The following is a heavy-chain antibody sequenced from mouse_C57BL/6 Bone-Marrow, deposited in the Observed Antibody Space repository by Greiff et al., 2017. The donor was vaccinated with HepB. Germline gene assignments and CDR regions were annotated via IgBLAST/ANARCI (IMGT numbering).Heavy chain of an antibody. D-gene: IGHD1-2*01. CDR1: GFTFTDYY. J-gene: IGHJ2*01. Sequence: EVKVVESGGGLVQPGGSLSLSCAASGFTFTDYYMSWVRQPPGKALEWLGFIRNKANGYTTEYSASVKGRFTISRDNSQSILYLQMNALRAEDSATYYCANGAYFDYWGQGTTLTVSS. CDR3: ANGAYFDY. CDR2: IRNKANGYTT. V-gene: IGHV7-3*01.